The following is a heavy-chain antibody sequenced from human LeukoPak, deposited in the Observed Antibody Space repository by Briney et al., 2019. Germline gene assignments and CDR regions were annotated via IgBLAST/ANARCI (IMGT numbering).Heavy chain of an antibody. CDR3: AKSPHPQKYCSGGSCYSGFDY. Sequence: GGSLRLSCAASGFTFSSYWMSWVRQAPGKGLEWVANIKQDGSEKYYVDSVKGRFTISRDNAKNSLYLQMNSLRAEDTAVYYCAKSPHPQKYCSGGSCYSGFDYWGQGTLVTVSS. D-gene: IGHD2-15*01. J-gene: IGHJ4*02. V-gene: IGHV3-7*03. CDR2: IKQDGSEK. CDR1: GFTFSSYW.